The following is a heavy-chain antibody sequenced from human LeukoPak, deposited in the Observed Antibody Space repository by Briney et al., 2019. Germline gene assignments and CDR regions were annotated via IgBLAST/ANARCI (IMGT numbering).Heavy chain of an antibody. Sequence: SETLSLTCTVSGGSISSGSYYWSWIRQPAGKGLEWIGRIYTSGSTNYNPSLKSRVTISVDTYKNQFSLKLSSVTAADTAVYYCARQYIDILTGYHRGELYWYFDLWGRGTLVTVSS. J-gene: IGHJ2*01. CDR2: IYTSGST. CDR1: GGSISSGSYY. D-gene: IGHD3-9*01. CDR3: ARQYIDILTGYHRGELYWYFDL. V-gene: IGHV4-61*02.